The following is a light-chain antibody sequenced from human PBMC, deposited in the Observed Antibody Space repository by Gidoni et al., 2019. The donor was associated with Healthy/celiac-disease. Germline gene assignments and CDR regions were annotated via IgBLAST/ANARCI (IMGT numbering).Light chain of an antibody. V-gene: IGKV2-28*01. J-gene: IGKJ2*01. CDR1: QSLLHSNGYNY. CDR2: LGS. CDR3: MQALQTPLT. Sequence: IVGTQSPLSLRVTPGKPASISCRSSQSLLHSNGYNYLDWYLQKPGQSPQLLIYLGSNRASGVPDRFSGSGSGTDFTLKISRVEAEDVGVYYCMQALQTPLTFGQGTKLEIK.